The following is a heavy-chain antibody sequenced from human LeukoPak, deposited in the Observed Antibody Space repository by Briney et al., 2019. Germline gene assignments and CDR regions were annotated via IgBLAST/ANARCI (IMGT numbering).Heavy chain of an antibody. Sequence: GGSLRLSCAASRFTFSIYAMGWFRQAPGKGLEWVSVISGRAERTYYADSVKGRFTISRDNSMDTLDLQMNSLRAEDTAVYYCAKDQGFYDSGSYTAASDIWGQGTMVTVSS. J-gene: IGHJ3*02. D-gene: IGHD3-10*01. CDR2: ISGRAERT. CDR3: AKDQGFYDSGSYTAASDI. V-gene: IGHV3-23*01. CDR1: RFTFSIYA.